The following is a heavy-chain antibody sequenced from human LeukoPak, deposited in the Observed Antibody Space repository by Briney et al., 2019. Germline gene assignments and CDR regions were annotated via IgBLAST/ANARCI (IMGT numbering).Heavy chain of an antibody. CDR1: GFTFDSYG. J-gene: IGHJ4*02. D-gene: IGHD3-10*01. CDR3: AKLRDYYGSWSSSFDY. CDR2: TWYDGSNK. V-gene: IGHV3-33*06. Sequence: PGRSLRLSCAASGFTFDSYGLNWVRQAPGKGLEWVAVTWYDGSNKNYADSVKGRFTISRDNSNNTLYLQMNSLRAEDTAVYYCAKLRDYYGSWSSSFDYWGQGTLVTVSS.